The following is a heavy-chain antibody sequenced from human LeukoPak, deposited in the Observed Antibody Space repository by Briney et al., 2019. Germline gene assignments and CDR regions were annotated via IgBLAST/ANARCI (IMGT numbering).Heavy chain of an antibody. CDR3: AKGSWPNIVVVPAACDY. Sequence: GGSLRLSCAASGFTFSSYGMHWVRQAPGKGLEWVAFIRYDGSNKYYADSVKGRFTISRDNSKNTLYLQMNSLRAEDTAVYYCAKGSWPNIVVVPAACDYWGQGTLATVSS. J-gene: IGHJ4*02. CDR1: GFTFSSYG. D-gene: IGHD2-2*01. CDR2: IRYDGSNK. V-gene: IGHV3-30*02.